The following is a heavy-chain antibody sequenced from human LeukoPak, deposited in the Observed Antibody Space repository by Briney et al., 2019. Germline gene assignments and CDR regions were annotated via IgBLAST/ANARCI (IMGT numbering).Heavy chain of an antibody. CDR3: ARGGYYGSGEGGYFDY. V-gene: IGHV3-21*01. Sequence: GGSLRLSCAASGFTFSSYTMNWVRQAPGEGLEWVSSISSSSSYIYYADSVKGRFTISRDNTKNSLYLQMNSLRAEDTAVYYCARGGYYGSGEGGYFDYWGQGTLVTVSS. CDR1: GFTFSSYT. CDR2: ISSSSSYI. D-gene: IGHD3-10*01. J-gene: IGHJ4*02.